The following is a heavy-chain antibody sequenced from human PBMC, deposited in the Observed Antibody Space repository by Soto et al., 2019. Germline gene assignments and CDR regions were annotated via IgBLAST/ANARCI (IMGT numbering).Heavy chain of an antibody. CDR2: IIPIFGTA. D-gene: IGHD3-22*01. CDR3: ARDHYYDSSGYYPPHFDY. J-gene: IGHJ4*02. CDR1: GGTFSSYA. V-gene: IGHV1-69*13. Sequence: SVKVSCKASGGTFSSYAISWVRQAPGQGLEWMGGIIPIFGTANYAQKFQGRVTITADESTSTAYMELSSLRSEDTAVYYCARDHYYDSSGYYPPHFDYWGQGTLVTVSS.